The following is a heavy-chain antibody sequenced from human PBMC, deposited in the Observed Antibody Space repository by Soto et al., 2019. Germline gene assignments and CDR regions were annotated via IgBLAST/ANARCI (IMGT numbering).Heavy chain of an antibody. CDR1: GYSFTSYW. V-gene: IGHV5-51*01. CDR3: ARGRLVVPAANNWFDP. Sequence: PGESLKISCKGSGYSFTSYWIGWVRQMPGKGLEWMGIIYPGDSDTRYSPSFQGQVTISADKSISTAYLQWSSLKASDTAMYYCARGRLVVPAANNWFDPWGQGTLVTVSS. D-gene: IGHD2-2*01. CDR2: IYPGDSDT. J-gene: IGHJ5*02.